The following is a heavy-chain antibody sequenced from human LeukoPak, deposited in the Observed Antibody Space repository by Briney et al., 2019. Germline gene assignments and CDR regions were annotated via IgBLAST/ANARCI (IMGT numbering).Heavy chain of an antibody. CDR2: INPSGGST. CDR1: GYTFTSYY. D-gene: IGHD3-9*01. V-gene: IGHV1-46*01. CDR3: ARDKIPSGYYDILTGYLGSYYYYGMDV. Sequence: GASVTVSCTASGYTFTSYYMHWVRQAPGQGLEWMGIINPSGGSTSYAQRFQGRVTMTRDTSTSTVYMELSSLRSEDTAVYYCARDKIPSGYYDILTGYLGSYYYYGMDVWGQGTTVTVSS. J-gene: IGHJ6*02.